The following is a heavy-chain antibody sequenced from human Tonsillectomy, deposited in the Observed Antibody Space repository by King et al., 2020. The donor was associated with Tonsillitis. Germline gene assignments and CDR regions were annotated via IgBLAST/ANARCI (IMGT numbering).Heavy chain of an antibody. CDR2: IIPIFGTA. V-gene: IGHV1-69*14. D-gene: IGHD6-19*01. J-gene: IGHJ3*02. Sequence: QLVQSGAEVKKPGSSVKVSCKASGGTFSNYAISWVRQAPGQGLEWMGGIIPIFGTANYAHKFQGRVTIIADKFMSTAYMELSSLRSDDTAMYYCARDVQGIAVHGGAFDIWGQGTMVTVSS. CDR3: ARDVQGIAVHGGAFDI. CDR1: GGTFSNYA.